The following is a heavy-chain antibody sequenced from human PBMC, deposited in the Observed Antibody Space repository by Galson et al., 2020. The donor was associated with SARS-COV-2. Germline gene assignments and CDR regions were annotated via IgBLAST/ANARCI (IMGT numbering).Heavy chain of an antibody. D-gene: IGHD3-22*01. V-gene: IGHV4-30-4*01. J-gene: IGHJ5*02. CDR1: GGSISSGDYY. CDR3: ARGGGGYYDSSGYSLPYGYNWFDP. Sequence: SETLSLTCTVSGGSISSGDYYWSWIRQPPGKGLEWIGYIYYSGSTYYNPSLKSRVTISVDTSKNQFSLKLSSVTAADTAVYYCARGGGGYYDSSGYSLPYGYNWFDPWGQGTLVTVSS. CDR2: IYYSGST.